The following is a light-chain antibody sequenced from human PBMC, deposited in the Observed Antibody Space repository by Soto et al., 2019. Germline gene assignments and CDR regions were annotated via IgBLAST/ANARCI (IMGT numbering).Light chain of an antibody. J-gene: IGKJ5*01. Sequence: EIVLTQSPGTLSLSPGERYTLSCMASQSVSSYLAWFQQKPGQAPRPLIFDAYNRPTGIPARFSGSGSGTDFTLTISSLEPEDFAVYYCQQRSNWPITFGPGTRLEIK. V-gene: IGKV3-11*01. CDR1: QSVSSY. CDR3: QQRSNWPIT. CDR2: DAY.